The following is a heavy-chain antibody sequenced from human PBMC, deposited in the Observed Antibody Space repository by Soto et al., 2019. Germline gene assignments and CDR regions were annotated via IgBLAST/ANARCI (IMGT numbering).Heavy chain of an antibody. V-gene: IGHV1-3*01. J-gene: IGHJ6*03. CDR3: ARHEVEASRLRFLEWLNNMDV. D-gene: IGHD3-3*01. CDR2: INAGNGNT. Sequence: GASVKVSCKASGYTFTSYAMHWVRQAPGQRLEWMGWINAGNGNTKYSQKFQGRVTITRDTSASTAYMELSSLRSEDTAVYYCARHEVEASRLRFLEWLNNMDVWGKGTTVTVSS. CDR1: GYTFTSYA.